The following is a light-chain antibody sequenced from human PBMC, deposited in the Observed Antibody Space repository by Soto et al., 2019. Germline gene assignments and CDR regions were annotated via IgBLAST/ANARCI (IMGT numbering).Light chain of an antibody. V-gene: IGLV1-44*01. CDR2: SNN. J-gene: IGLJ7*01. CDR1: NSNIGSNT. Sequence: QSVLTQPPSASGTPGQRVTISCSESNSNIGSNTVTWYQQLPGTAPILLIYSNNQRSSGVPDRFSGSRSGTSGSLAISGLQSEDEADYYCATWDDRLNGYVFGSGTQLTVL. CDR3: ATWDDRLNGYV.